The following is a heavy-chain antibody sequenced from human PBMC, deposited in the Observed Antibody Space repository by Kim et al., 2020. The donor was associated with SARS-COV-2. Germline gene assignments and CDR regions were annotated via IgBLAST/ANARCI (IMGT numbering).Heavy chain of an antibody. CDR3: ARNRGSSSSYYYAMYV. CDR1: GFTFSSNT. V-gene: IGHV3-30-3*01. D-gene: IGHD6-13*01. J-gene: IGHJ6*02. CDR2: ISNDGSTK. Sequence: GGSLRLSCATSGFTFSSNTIHWVRQAPGKGLEWVALISNDGSTKYFADSVKGRFTISRVSSRNTLYLQMNSLRAEDTAVYYCARNRGSSSSYYYAMYVWGQGTTVTVSS.